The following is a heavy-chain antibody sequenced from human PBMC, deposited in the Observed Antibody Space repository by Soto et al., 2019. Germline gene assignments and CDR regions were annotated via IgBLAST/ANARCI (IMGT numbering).Heavy chain of an antibody. V-gene: IGHV1-69*13. CDR1: GGTFSSYA. Sequence: ASVKVSCKASGGTFSSYAISWVRQAPGQGLEWMGGIIPIFGTANYAQKFQGRVTITADESTSTAYMELSSLRSEDTAVYYCAREVRAARPTGLFWGQGTLVTVSS. J-gene: IGHJ4*02. D-gene: IGHD6-6*01. CDR3: AREVRAARPTGLF. CDR2: IIPIFGTA.